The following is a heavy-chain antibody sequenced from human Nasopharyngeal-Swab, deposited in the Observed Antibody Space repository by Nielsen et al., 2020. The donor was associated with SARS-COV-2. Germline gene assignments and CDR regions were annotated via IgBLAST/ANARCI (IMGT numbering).Heavy chain of an antibody. D-gene: IGHD3-3*01. CDR3: AKAETYYDFWSGYFRWFDP. Sequence: WIRQPPGKGLEWVSAISGSGGSTCYADSVKGRFTISRDNSKNTLYLQMNSLRAEDTAVYYCAKAETYYDFWSGYFRWFDPWGQGTLVTVSS. V-gene: IGHV3-23*01. CDR2: ISGSGGST. J-gene: IGHJ5*02.